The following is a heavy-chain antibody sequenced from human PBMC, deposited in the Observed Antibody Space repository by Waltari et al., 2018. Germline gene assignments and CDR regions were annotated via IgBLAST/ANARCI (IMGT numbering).Heavy chain of an antibody. D-gene: IGHD5-18*01. CDR2: ISSSSRTI. V-gene: IGHV3-48*01. CDR1: GFTFSSYG. CDR3: ASGSYSYGLGY. Sequence: EVQLVESGGGLVQPGGSLRLSCAASGFTFSSYGMNWVRQAPGKGLEGVSYISSSSRTIYYADSVKGRFTISRDNAKRSLYLQMNSLRAEDTAVYYCASGSYSYGLGYWGQGTLVTVSS. J-gene: IGHJ4*02.